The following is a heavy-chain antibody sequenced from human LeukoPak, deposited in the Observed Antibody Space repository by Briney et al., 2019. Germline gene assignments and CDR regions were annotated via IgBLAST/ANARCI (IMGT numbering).Heavy chain of an antibody. CDR1: GFTFSSYS. CDR2: ISSSSSYI. CDR3: AAAGDYYYYYYGMDV. Sequence: GGSLRLSCAASGFTFSSYSMNWVRQAPGKGLEWVSSISSSSSYIYYADSVKGRFTISRDNAKNSLYLQMNSLRAEDTAVYYCAAAGDYYYYYYGMDVWGQGTTVTVSS. V-gene: IGHV3-21*01. D-gene: IGHD6-13*01. J-gene: IGHJ6*02.